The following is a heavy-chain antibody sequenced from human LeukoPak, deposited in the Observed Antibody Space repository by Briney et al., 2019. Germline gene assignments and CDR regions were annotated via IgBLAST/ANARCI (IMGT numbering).Heavy chain of an antibody. CDR2: IYNSGST. CDR3: AKEARSSPNGAADI. D-gene: IGHD2-8*01. Sequence: SETLSLTCTVFDGSISTYYWSWIRQPPGKGLEWIGYIYNSGSTNYNPSLKSRVTISVDTSKNQFSLKLSSVTAADTAVYYCAKEARSSPNGAADIWGQGTMVTVSS. V-gene: IGHV4-59*01. CDR1: DGSISTYY. J-gene: IGHJ3*02.